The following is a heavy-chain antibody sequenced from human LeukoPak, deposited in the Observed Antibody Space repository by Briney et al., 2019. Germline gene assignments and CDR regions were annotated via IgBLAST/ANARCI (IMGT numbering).Heavy chain of an antibody. CDR3: AKGCFKRTVTVDY. Sequence: GASLRLSCAASGFTFSSYAMSWVRQAPGKGLEWVSAISGSGGSTYYADSVKGRLTISRDNSKNTLYLQMNSLRAEDTAVYYCAKGCFKRTVTVDYWGQGTLVTVSS. V-gene: IGHV3-23*01. D-gene: IGHD4-17*01. CDR2: ISGSGGST. CDR1: GFTFSSYA. J-gene: IGHJ4*02.